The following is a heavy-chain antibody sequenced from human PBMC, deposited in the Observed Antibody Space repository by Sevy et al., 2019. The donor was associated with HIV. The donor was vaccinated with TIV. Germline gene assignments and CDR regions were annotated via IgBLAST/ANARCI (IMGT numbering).Heavy chain of an antibody. CDR2: IRSKVYGETR. V-gene: IGHV3-49*03. CDR3: TRARYYYDSGSYYGMDV. D-gene: IGHD3-10*01. J-gene: IGHJ6*02. CDR1: GFKFGDYV. Sequence: GGSLRLSCRASGFKFGDYVMIWFRQAPGKGLDWVGFIRSKVYGETREYGAAVKGRVTISRDDSKGIAYLQMNSLKTEDTARYFCTRARYYYDSGSYYGMDVWGQGTTVTVSS.